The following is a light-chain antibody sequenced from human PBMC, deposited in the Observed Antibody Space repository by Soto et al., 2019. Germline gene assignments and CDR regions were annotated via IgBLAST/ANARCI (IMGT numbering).Light chain of an antibody. CDR2: DVS. J-gene: IGKJ2*01. CDR3: QQGSNWYT. V-gene: IGKV3-11*01. CDR1: QSVSSF. Sequence: EIVLTQSPVTLSLSPGDRATLSCRPSQSVSSFLAWYQQKPGQPPRLLIYDVSNRAAGIPARFSGSGSGTDFTLTISSLEPEDFALYYCQQGSNWYTFGQGTKLEIK.